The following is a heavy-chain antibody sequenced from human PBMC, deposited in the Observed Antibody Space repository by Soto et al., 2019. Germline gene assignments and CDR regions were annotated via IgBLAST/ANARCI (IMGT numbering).Heavy chain of an antibody. Sequence: SETLSLTCTVSGGSISSGDYYWSWIRQPPGKGLEWIGYIYYSGSTYYNPSLKSRVTISVDTSKNQFSLKLSSVTAADTAVYYCAREIVLVPAATLGEYGMDVWGQGTTVTVSS. CDR1: GGSISSGDYY. V-gene: IGHV4-30-4*01. J-gene: IGHJ6*02. CDR3: AREIVLVPAATLGEYGMDV. CDR2: IYYSGST. D-gene: IGHD2-2*01.